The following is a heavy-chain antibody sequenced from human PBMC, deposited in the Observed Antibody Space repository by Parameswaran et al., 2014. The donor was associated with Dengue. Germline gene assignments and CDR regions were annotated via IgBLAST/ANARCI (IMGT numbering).Heavy chain of an antibody. CDR3: ARDQKLLWFGDRVDY. Sequence: ASVKVSCKASGYTFTSYGISWVRQAPGQGLEWMGWISAYNGNTNYAQKLQGRVTMTTDTSTSTAYMELRSLRSDDTAVYYCARDQKLLWFGDRVDYWGQGTLVTVSS. D-gene: IGHD3-10*01. V-gene: IGHV1-18*01. CDR2: ISAYNGNT. J-gene: IGHJ4*02. CDR1: GYTFTSYG.